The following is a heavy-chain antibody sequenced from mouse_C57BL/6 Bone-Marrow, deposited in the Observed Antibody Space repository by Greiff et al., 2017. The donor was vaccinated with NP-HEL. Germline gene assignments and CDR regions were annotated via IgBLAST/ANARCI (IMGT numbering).Heavy chain of an antibody. V-gene: IGHV5-17*01. D-gene: IGHD2-4*01. CDR2: ISSGSSTI. J-gene: IGHJ3*01. CDR1: GFTFSDYG. Sequence: EVKLQESGGGLVKPGGSLKLSCAASGFTFSDYGMHWVRQAPEKGLEWVAYISSGSSTIYYADTVKGRFTISRDNAKNTLFLQMTSLRSEDTAMYYCANRLRFAYWGQGTLVTVSA. CDR3: ANRLRFAY.